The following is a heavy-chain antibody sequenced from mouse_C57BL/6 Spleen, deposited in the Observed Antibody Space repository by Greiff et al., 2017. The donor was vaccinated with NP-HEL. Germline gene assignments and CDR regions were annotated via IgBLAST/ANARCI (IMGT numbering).Heavy chain of an antibody. Sequence: EVQLQQSGPELVKPGASVKISCKASGYTFTDYYMNWVKQSHGKSLEWIGDINPNNGGTSYNQKFKGKATLPVDKSSSSAYMELRSLTSEDSAVYYCARLLPDGRRRYFDVWGTGTTVTVSS. CDR1: GYTFTDYY. V-gene: IGHV1-26*01. J-gene: IGHJ1*03. D-gene: IGHD1-1*01. CDR2: INPNNGGT. CDR3: ARLLPDGRRRYFDV.